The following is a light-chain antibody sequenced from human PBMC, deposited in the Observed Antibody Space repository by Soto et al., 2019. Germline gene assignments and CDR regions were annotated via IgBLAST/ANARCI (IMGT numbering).Light chain of an antibody. J-gene: IGLJ3*02. V-gene: IGLV2-23*02. CDR1: TSDVGGYDV. CDR3: CSFAGSSTFWV. CDR2: EVN. Sequence: QSVLTQPASVSASPGQSITISCSGTTSDVGGYDVVSWYQQHPGKAPKLMIFEVNQRPSGVSDRFSGSKSGNTASLTISGLQAGDEADYYCCSFAGSSTFWVFGGGTKVTVL.